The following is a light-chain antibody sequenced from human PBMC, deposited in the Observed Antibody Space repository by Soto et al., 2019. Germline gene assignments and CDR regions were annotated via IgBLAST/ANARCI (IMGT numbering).Light chain of an antibody. J-gene: IGKJ1*01. CDR1: QSINSW. CDR2: DAS. CDR3: QQYHRYSRT. V-gene: IGKV1-5*01. Sequence: DIQMTQSPSTLSASVGDRVTVTCRASQSINSWLAWYQQKPGKAPKLLIYDASSLQSGVPSRFTGSGFGTEFTLTISSLQPDDFATYYCQQYHRYSRTFGQGTKLEIK.